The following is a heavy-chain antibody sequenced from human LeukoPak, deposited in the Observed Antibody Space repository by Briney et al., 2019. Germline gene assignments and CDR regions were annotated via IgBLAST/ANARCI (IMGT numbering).Heavy chain of an antibody. CDR3: ARGGGCSGGSCYYPRYYYGMDV. Sequence: SSVKVSCKASGGTFSSYAISWVRQAPGQGLEWMGGIIPIFGTANYAQKFQGRVTITADKSTSTAYMELSSLRSEDTAVYYCARGGGCSGGSCYYPRYYYGMDVWGKGTTVTVSS. J-gene: IGHJ6*04. CDR1: GGTFSSYA. D-gene: IGHD2-15*01. V-gene: IGHV1-69*06. CDR2: IIPIFGTA.